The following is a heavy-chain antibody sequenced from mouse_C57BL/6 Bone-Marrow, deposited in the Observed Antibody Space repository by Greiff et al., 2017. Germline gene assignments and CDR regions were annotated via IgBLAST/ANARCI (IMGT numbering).Heavy chain of an antibody. D-gene: IGHD3-1*01. Sequence: QVPLKESGAELARPGASVPLSCTASGYTFTSYGISWVQQTTGQGLEWIGEIYPRSGNPYYKEKFKDKATLTADKSSSTAYMELRSLTSEDSEVEVWARSGYPYYWGQGTTLTVSS. CDR3: ARSGYPYY. J-gene: IGHJ2*01. CDR2: IYPRSGNP. CDR1: GYTFTSYG. V-gene: IGHV1-81*01.